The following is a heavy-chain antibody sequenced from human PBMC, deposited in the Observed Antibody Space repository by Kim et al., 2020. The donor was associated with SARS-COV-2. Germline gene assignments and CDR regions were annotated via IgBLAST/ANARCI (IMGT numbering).Heavy chain of an antibody. V-gene: IGHV5-51*01. Sequence: GESLKISCKASGYSFVSYWIGWVRKMTGKGLEWVGIIYPGDSETRYSPSFKGQVTISADKSINTACLQWSSLKASDTAIYFCARGHSAYDFCGQGTLVTVSS. CDR2: IYPGDSET. J-gene: IGHJ4*02. CDR1: GYSFVSYW. CDR3: ARGHSAYDF. D-gene: IGHD4-4*01.